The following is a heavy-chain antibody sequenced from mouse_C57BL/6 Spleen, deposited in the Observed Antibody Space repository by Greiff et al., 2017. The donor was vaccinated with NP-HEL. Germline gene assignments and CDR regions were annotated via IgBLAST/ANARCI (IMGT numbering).Heavy chain of an antibody. CDR1: GFTFSDYG. CDR2: ISSGSSTI. CDR3: ARDTVVARDYAMDY. J-gene: IGHJ4*01. Sequence: EVKVVESGGGLVKPGGSLKLSCAASGFTFSDYGMHWVRQAPEKGLEWVAYISSGSSTIYYADTVKGRFTISRDNAKNTLFLQMTSLRSEDTAMYYCARDTVVARDYAMDYWGQGTSVTVSS. D-gene: IGHD1-1*01. V-gene: IGHV5-17*01.